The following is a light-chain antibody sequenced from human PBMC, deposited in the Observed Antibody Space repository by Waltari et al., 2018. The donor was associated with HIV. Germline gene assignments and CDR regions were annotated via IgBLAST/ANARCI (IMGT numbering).Light chain of an antibody. V-gene: IGLV1-44*01. J-gene: IGLJ1*01. Sequence: QSVLAQPPSASGTPGQRVTISCSGRTSNIGGNTVSWYQQHPGTAPKLLIYSNNERPSGVPDRLSGSTSGTSASLVISGLQSEDEADYYCAAWDDSLKGGAFGTGTKVTVL. CDR1: TSNIGGNT. CDR2: SNN. CDR3: AAWDDSLKGGA.